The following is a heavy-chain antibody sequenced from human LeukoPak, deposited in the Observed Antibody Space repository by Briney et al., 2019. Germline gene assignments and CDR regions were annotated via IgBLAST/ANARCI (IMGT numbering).Heavy chain of an antibody. J-gene: IGHJ3*02. V-gene: IGHV3-23*01. CDR3: AKNELLWFGEFDAFDI. Sequence: GGSLRLSCAASGFTFSSYAMSWVRQAPGKGLEWVSVISNSGGSTFYADSAKGRFTISRDNSKNMLYLQTNSLRAEDTAVYYCAKNELLWFGEFDAFDIWGQGTMVTVSS. D-gene: IGHD3-10*01. CDR1: GFTFSSYA. CDR2: ISNSGGST.